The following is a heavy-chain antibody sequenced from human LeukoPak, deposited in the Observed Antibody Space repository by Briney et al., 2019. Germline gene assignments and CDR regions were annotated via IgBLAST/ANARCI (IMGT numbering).Heavy chain of an antibody. Sequence: PGGSLRLSCLASGFTFSNTWMNRVRQAPGKGLEWVARIRSKRDGGTTDYAAPVKGRFTISRDDSKNTMYLQMNSLKAEDTAVYYCARDWYYAFDFWGQGTMVTVSS. D-gene: IGHD2-21*02. V-gene: IGHV3-15*07. CDR1: GFTFSNTW. CDR2: IRSKRDGGTT. CDR3: ARDWYYAFDF. J-gene: IGHJ3*01.